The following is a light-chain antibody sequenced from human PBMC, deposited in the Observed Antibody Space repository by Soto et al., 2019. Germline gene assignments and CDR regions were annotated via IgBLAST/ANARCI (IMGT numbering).Light chain of an antibody. J-gene: IGKJ4*01. Sequence: ETVLTQSPAALSLSPGERATLSCRATQSIFGELAWYQQKPGQAPRLLIYDTFNRATGVTARFSGSGSGTDFTLTISSLEPEDVAVYYCQQRRNWPLTFGGGTKVEIK. CDR2: DTF. CDR1: QSIFGE. CDR3: QQRRNWPLT. V-gene: IGKV3-11*01.